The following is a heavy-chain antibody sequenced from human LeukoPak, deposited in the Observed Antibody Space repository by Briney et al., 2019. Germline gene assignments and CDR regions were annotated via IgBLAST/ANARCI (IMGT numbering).Heavy chain of an antibody. CDR1: RGSIRSYC. Sequence: SETLSLTCTVSRGSIRSYCWSWIRQPPGKRLEWIGRIYDSGSTNYNPSPKSRVTISVDTSKNQFSLNLSSVTAADTAVYYCARRISNYYFDSWGQGTLVTVSS. V-gene: IGHV4-59*08. J-gene: IGHJ4*02. CDR3: ARRISNYYFDS. CDR2: IYDSGST. D-gene: IGHD1-1*01.